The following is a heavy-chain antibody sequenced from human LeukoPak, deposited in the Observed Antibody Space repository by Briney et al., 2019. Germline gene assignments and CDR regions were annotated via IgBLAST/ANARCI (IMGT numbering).Heavy chain of an antibody. J-gene: IGHJ4*02. CDR3: ATARYYYDSSGYYYHEFDY. V-gene: IGHV3-23*01. CDR1: GFTFNSYA. Sequence: PGGSLRLSCAASGFTFNSYAMTWVRQAPGKGLEWVSAISGSGGSTYYADSVKGRFTISRDNSKNTLYLQMNSLRAEDTAVYYCATARYYYDSSGYYYHEFDYWGQGTLVTVSS. CDR2: ISGSGGST. D-gene: IGHD3-22*01.